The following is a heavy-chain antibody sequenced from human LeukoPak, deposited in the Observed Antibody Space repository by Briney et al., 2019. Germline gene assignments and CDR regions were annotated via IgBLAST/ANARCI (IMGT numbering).Heavy chain of an antibody. CDR3: ARPRSSGDEVYFDY. Sequence: ASVKVSCKASGYTFTSYDINWVRQATGQGLEWMGWMNPNSGNTGYAQKFQGRVTMTRNTSISTAYMELSSLRSEDTAMYYCARPRSSGDEVYFDYWGQGTLVTVSS. D-gene: IGHD3-10*01. J-gene: IGHJ4*02. V-gene: IGHV1-8*01. CDR2: MNPNSGNT. CDR1: GYTFTSYD.